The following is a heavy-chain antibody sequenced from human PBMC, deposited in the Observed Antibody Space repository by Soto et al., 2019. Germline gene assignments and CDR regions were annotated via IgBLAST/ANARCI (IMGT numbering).Heavy chain of an antibody. Sequence: GGSLRLSCAASGFTLSDYSMNWVRQAPGKGLEWIASISRSSTHINYSDSVKGRFTISRANGNNSLSLLMSSLGAEDTAVYYCARDVRIFGFWGPGTLVTVSS. J-gene: IGHJ4*02. CDR1: GFTLSDYS. V-gene: IGHV3-21*01. CDR3: ARDVRIFGF. CDR2: ISRSSTHI. D-gene: IGHD2-15*01.